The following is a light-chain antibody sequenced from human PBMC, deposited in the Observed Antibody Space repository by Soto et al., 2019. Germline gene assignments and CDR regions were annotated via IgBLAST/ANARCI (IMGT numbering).Light chain of an antibody. V-gene: IGKV1-5*03. CDR2: KAS. J-gene: IGKJ1*01. CDR3: QQYNSYSWT. CDR1: ESISSL. Sequence: DIQMTQSPSSLSASAGDRVTITCRASESISSLLAWYQQKPGKAPKLLMYKASSLESGVPSRFSGSGSGTEFTLTISSLQPDDFATYYCQQYNSYSWTFGQGTKVDI.